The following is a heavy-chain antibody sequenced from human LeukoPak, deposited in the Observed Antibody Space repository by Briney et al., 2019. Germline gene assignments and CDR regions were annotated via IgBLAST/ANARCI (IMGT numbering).Heavy chain of an antibody. CDR1: GGSISSESHY. D-gene: IGHD5-12*01. V-gene: IGHV4-61*02. J-gene: IGHJ5*02. CDR2: IYTSGST. CDR3: ARGVHREWLRLLNWFDP. Sequence: SGTLSLTCAVSGGSISSESHYWSWIRQPAGKGLEWIGRIYTSGSTSYNPSLKSRVTISVDTSRNQFSLQLNSVTPEDTAVYYCARGVHREWLRLLNWFDPWGQGTLVTVSS.